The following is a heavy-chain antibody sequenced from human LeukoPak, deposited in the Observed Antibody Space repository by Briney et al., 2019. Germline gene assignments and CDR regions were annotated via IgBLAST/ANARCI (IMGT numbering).Heavy chain of an antibody. D-gene: IGHD1-7*01. J-gene: IGHJ5*01. V-gene: IGHV4-39*01. CDR2: IYTTENT. CDR3: ARLLTAGNTGRWFDS. Sequence: SETLSLTCTVSGGSISSSSCYWGGVRHPPGRGLEWTANIYTTENTYYNPSLASRVTISVDTSKNQFSLKVRSVTASDTAVYYCARLLTAGNTGRWFDSWGQGTLVTVSS. CDR1: GGSISSSSCY.